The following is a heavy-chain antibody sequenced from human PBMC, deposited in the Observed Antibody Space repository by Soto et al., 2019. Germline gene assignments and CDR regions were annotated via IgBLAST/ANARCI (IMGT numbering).Heavy chain of an antibody. CDR1: GGSLTDYW. Sequence: QVHLQQWGTGLLKPSETLSLTCAVYGGSLTDYWWTWIRQTPGKGLEWIGEINHIGVSNHNPSLKSRVTISLDTSQNQFSLKLTSVTVADTAVYYCARDFGAGAHFDHWGQGSLVTVSS. V-gene: IGHV4-34*01. CDR2: INHIGVS. D-gene: IGHD3-10*01. J-gene: IGHJ4*02. CDR3: ARDFGAGAHFDH.